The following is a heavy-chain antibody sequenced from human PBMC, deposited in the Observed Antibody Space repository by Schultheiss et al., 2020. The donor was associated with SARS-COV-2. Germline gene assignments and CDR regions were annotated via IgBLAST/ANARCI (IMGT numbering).Heavy chain of an antibody. V-gene: IGHV3-7*03. CDR2: IKQDGSVE. D-gene: IGHD5-24*01. J-gene: IGHJ4*02. CDR1: GFTFRNYW. CDR3: VKEGDEMGLN. Sequence: GGSLRLSCAASGFTFRNYWMSWVRQAPGKGLEWVANIKQDGSVEHYVDSVRGRFIVSRDNAKNSLDLQMNALRVDDTAVYYCVKEGDEMGLNWGQGTLVTVSS.